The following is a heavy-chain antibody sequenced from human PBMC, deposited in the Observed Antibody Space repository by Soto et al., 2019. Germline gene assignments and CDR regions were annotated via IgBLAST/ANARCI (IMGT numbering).Heavy chain of an antibody. CDR2: ISGSGGST. V-gene: IGHV3-23*01. CDR1: GFTFSSYA. J-gene: IGHJ6*02. D-gene: IGHD1-26*01. CDR3: ATNIVEPAGGMDV. Sequence: EVQLLESGGGLVQPGGSLRLSCAASGFTFSSYAMSWVRQAPGKGLEWVSAISGSGGSTYYADSVKGRFTISRDNSKNTLYLPINSLRAEDTAVYYCATNIVEPAGGMDVWGQGTTVTVSS.